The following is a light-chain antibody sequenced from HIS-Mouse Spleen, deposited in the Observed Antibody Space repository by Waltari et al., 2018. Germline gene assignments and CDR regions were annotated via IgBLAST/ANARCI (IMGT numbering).Light chain of an antibody. CDR2: WAS. J-gene: IGKJ2*01. V-gene: IGKV4-1*01. CDR3: QQYYSSPYT. CDR1: QSVLYSSNNKNY. Sequence: DIVMTQSPDSLAVSLGERATINCKSSQSVLYSSNNKNYLAWYQQKPEQPPKLLIYWASSRESGVPDRFSGSGSRTDFTLTISSLQAEDVAVYYCQQYYSSPYTFGQGTKLEIK.